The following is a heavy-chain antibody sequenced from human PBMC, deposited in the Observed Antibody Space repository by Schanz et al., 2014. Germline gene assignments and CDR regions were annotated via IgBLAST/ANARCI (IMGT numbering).Heavy chain of an antibody. CDR3: ARDGGPEDVFDI. J-gene: IGHJ3*02. V-gene: IGHV1-18*01. CDR2: ISAYNGHT. CDR1: GYTFISYG. Sequence: QVQLVQSGSEVKKPGASVKVSCKASGYTFISYGIKWVRQAPGQGLEWMGWISAYNGHTDYAQKLQGRVTLTTDKSTSTAYKELSNLRSDDTAVYYFARDGGPEDVFDIWGQGTMLTVSS.